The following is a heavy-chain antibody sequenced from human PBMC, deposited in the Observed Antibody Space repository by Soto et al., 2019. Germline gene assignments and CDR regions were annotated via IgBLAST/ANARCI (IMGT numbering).Heavy chain of an antibody. CDR2: IWYDGSNK. V-gene: IGHV3-33*01. J-gene: IGHJ1*01. D-gene: IGHD3-22*01. Sequence: QVQLVESGGGVVQPGRSLRLSCAASGFTFSSYGMHWVRQAPGKGLEWVAVIWYDGSNKYYADSVKGRFTISRDNSKHTLYLQMNSLRAEDTSVYYCARQHVGYYDSSGSEYFQHWGQGTLVTVSS. CDR3: ARQHVGYYDSSGSEYFQH. CDR1: GFTFSSYG.